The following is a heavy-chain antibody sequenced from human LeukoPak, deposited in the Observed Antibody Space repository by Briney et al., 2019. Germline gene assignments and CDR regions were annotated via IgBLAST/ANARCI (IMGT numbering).Heavy chain of an antibody. CDR2: ISWNSGSI. CDR3: AKDMAMTTVTSGAFDI. Sequence: GRSLRLSCAASGFTFDDYAMHWVRQAPGKGLEWVSVISWNSGSIGYADSVKGRFTISRDNAKNSLYLQMNSLRAEDTALYYCAKDMAMTTVTSGAFDIWGQGTMVTVSS. V-gene: IGHV3-9*01. D-gene: IGHD4-17*01. J-gene: IGHJ3*02. CDR1: GFTFDDYA.